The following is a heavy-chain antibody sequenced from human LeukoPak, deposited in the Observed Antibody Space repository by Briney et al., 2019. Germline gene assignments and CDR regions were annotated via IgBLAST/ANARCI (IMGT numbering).Heavy chain of an antibody. J-gene: IGHJ4*02. CDR1: GGTFSSYA. D-gene: IGHD4-17*01. CDR3: ANLMTTVTAGPFDY. V-gene: IGHV1-2*06. Sequence: ASVNVSCKASGGTFSSYAISWVRQAPGQGLEWMGRINPNSGDTNFAQKFQGRVTMTRDTSLSTAYMELSRLRSDDTAVYYCANLMTTVTAGPFDYWGQGTLVTVSS. CDR2: INPNSGDT.